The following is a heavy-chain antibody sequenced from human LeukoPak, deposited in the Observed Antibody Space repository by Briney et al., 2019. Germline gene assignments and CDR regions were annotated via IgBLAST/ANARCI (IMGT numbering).Heavy chain of an antibody. CDR1: GFTFSSYA. CDR3: AREDPPATYYYDSTAYSLRDDTFDI. V-gene: IGHV3-30*04. CDR2: ISYDGSNK. Sequence: GGSLRLSCAASGFTFSSYAMHWVRQAPGKGLEWVAVISYDGSNKYYADSVKGRFTISRDNSKNTLYLQMNSLRAEDTAVYYCAREDPPATYYYDSTAYSLRDDTFDIWGQGTMVTVSS. D-gene: IGHD3-22*01. J-gene: IGHJ3*02.